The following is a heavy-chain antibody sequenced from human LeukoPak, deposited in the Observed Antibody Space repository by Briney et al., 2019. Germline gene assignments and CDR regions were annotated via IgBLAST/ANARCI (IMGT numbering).Heavy chain of an antibody. V-gene: IGHV3-11*01. D-gene: IGHD6-19*01. CDR3: ARDYRGYSSGWYENYFDY. CDR2: ISSSGSTI. CDR1: GFNFSDYY. Sequence: GGSLRLSCAASGFNFSDYYMSWIRQAPGKGLEWVSYISSSGSTIYYADSVKGRFTISRDNAKNSLYLQMNSLRAEDTAVYYCARDYRGYSSGWYENYFDYWGQGTLVTVSS. J-gene: IGHJ4*02.